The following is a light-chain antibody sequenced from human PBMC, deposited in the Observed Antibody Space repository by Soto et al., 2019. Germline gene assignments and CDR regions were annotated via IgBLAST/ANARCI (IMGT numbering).Light chain of an antibody. CDR1: QGISSA. J-gene: IGKJ4*01. CDR3: QQFNNYPHTLT. Sequence: AIQLTQSPSSLSASVGDRVTITCRASQGISSALAWYQQKPWKAPKLLIYDASSLESGVPSRFSGSGSGTDFTLTISSLQPEDFATYYCQQFNNYPHTLTFGGGTKVEIK. CDR2: DAS. V-gene: IGKV1D-13*01.